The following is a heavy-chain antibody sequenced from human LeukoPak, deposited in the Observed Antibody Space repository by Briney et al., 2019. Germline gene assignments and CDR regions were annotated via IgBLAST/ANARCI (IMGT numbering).Heavy chain of an antibody. Sequence: ASVKVSCKASGYTFTSYGISWVRQAPGQGLEWMGWISAYNGNTNYAQKLQGRVTMTTDTSTSTAYMELRSLRSDDTAVYYCASGSPGFCSGGSCFRPYYYYYMDVWGKGTTVTVSS. D-gene: IGHD2-15*01. J-gene: IGHJ6*03. CDR2: ISAYNGNT. V-gene: IGHV1-18*01. CDR1: GYTFTSYG. CDR3: ASGSPGFCSGGSCFRPYYYYYMDV.